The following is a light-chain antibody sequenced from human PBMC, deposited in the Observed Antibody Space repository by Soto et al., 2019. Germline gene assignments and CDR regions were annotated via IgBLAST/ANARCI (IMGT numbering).Light chain of an antibody. J-gene: IGKJ1*01. Sequence: DIQITQSPSSLSASVGDRVTITCRASQSISSYLNWYQQKPGKAPKLLIYAASSLQSGVPSRFSGSGSGTEFTLTISSLQSEDFAVYYCQQYNNWPRMTFGQGTKVDIK. CDR2: AAS. V-gene: IGKV1-39*01. CDR3: QQYNNWPRMT. CDR1: QSISSY.